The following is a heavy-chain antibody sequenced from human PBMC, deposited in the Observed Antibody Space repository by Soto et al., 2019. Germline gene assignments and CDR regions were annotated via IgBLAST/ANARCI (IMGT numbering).Heavy chain of an antibody. CDR1: GFIFSSYE. J-gene: IGHJ4*02. D-gene: IGHD3-22*01. CDR3: ARDYYDVSGYFTFDY. CDR2: ISRSGSTR. V-gene: IGHV3-48*03. Sequence: GGSLRLSCAASGFIFSSYEMNWFRQAPGKGLEWVSYISRSGSTRYHADSVRGRFTISRDNAKNSLYLLMSSLRAEDTAVYYCARDYYDVSGYFTFDYWGQGTLVTVSS.